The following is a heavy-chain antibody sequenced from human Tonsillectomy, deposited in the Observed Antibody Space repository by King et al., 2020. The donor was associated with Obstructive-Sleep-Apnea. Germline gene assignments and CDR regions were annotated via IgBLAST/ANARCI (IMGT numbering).Heavy chain of an antibody. CDR1: GFTFDDYA. CDR3: AKGRRGYSYGQYYFDY. D-gene: IGHD5-18*01. Sequence: VQLVESGGGLVQPGRSLRLPCAASGFTFDDYAMPWVRQAPGKGLAWVSGISWHRRSTGYADSVKGRFTITRDNAKNSLYLQMNSLRAEDTASYYCAKGRRGYSYGQYYFDYWGQGTLVTVSS. V-gene: IGHV3-9*01. J-gene: IGHJ4*02. CDR2: ISWHRRST.